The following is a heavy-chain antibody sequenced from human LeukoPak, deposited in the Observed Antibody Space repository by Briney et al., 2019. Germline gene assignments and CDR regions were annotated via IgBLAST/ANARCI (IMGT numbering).Heavy chain of an antibody. V-gene: IGHV1-2*02. CDR3: ARPPSYDSSGYVDY. CDR1: GYTFTGYY. CDR2: INPNSGGT. J-gene: IGHJ4*02. Sequence: ASVKVSCKASGYTFTGYYMYWVRQAPGQGLEWMGWINPNSGGTNYAQKFQGRVTMTRDTSISTAYMELSRLRSDDTAVYYCARPPSYDSSGYVDYWGQGTLVTVSS. D-gene: IGHD3-22*01.